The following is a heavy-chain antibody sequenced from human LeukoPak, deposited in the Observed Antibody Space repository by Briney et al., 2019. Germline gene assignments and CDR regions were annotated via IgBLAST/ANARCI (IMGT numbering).Heavy chain of an antibody. CDR2: ITSSSSAI. CDR3: AHGYSSGCFDY. Sequence: PGGSLRLSCAASGFTFSSYIMNWVRQAPGKGLEWVSYITSSSSAIYYADSVKGRFTISRDNAKNSLYLQMNSLRAEDTAVYYCAHGYSSGCFDYWGQGTLVTVSS. CDR1: GFTFSSYI. D-gene: IGHD6-19*01. V-gene: IGHV3-48*01. J-gene: IGHJ4*02.